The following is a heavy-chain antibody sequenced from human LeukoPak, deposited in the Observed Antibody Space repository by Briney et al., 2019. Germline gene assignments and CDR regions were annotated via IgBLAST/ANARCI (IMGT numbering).Heavy chain of an antibody. Sequence: ASVKGSCKASGYTLTGYYMHWVRQATGQGLEWMGWINPNSGGTNYAQKFQGRVTMTRDTSISTAYMELSRLRSDDTAVYYCARDTRDGGGDYWGQGTLVTVSS. J-gene: IGHJ4*02. CDR3: ARDTRDGGGDY. CDR2: INPNSGGT. V-gene: IGHV1-2*02. D-gene: IGHD5-24*01. CDR1: GYTLTGYY.